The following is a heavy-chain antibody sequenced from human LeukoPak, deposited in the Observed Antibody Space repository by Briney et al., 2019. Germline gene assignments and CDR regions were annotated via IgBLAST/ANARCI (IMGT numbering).Heavy chain of an antibody. V-gene: IGHV4-4*07. CDR2: VYNDGST. D-gene: IGHD3-10*01. Sequence: SETLSLTCTVSGGSISTYYWTWIRQSAGKGLEWIGRVYNDGSTSYNPSLWSRVTISVDNSKNQFSLRLNSVTAADTAVYYCARRYRGGGSFPFDIWGQGTLVTVSS. J-gene: IGHJ3*02. CDR3: ARRYRGGGSFPFDI. CDR1: GGSISTYY.